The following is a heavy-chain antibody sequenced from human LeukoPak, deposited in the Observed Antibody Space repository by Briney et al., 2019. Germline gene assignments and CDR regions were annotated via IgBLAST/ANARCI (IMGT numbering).Heavy chain of an antibody. D-gene: IGHD2-2*01. Sequence: GGSLRLSCAASGSTFNGAWMSWVRQVPGKGLQWVAAISHDGSKEYYVDSVKGRFTISRDNAIDSLFLQMNSLRAEDAALYYCAAMSLAFWGQGTLVTVSS. CDR1: GSTFNGAW. V-gene: IGHV3-7*01. CDR3: AAMSLAF. J-gene: IGHJ4*02. CDR2: ISHDGSKE.